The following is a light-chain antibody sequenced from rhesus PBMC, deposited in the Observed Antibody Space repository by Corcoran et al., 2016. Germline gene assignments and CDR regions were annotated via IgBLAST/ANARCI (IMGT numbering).Light chain of an antibody. V-gene: IGKV1S14*01. CDR2: YSS. CDR3: QQHNSYPLT. J-gene: IGKJ4*01. CDR1: QAIRNY. Sequence: DIQMTQSPSSLSASVGHTVTITCRTSQAIRNYLAWYQQKPGKAPKPLIYYSSNLESGVPSRFSGSGSWTDFTLTISSLQPEDFATYYCQQHNSYPLTFGGGTKVELK.